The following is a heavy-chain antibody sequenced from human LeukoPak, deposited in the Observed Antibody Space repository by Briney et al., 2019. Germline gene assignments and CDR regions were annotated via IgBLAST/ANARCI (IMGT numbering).Heavy chain of an antibody. CDR3: ARLGYCSSTSCPYYYYYMDV. D-gene: IGHD2-2*01. Sequence: SETLSLTCTASGGSISSSSYYWGWIRQPPGKGLEWIGSIYYSGSTYYNPSLKSRVTISVDTSKNQFSLKLCSVTAADTAVYYCARLGYCSSTSCPYYYYYMDVWGKGTTVTVSS. CDR1: GGSISSSSYY. J-gene: IGHJ6*03. V-gene: IGHV4-39*01. CDR2: IYYSGST.